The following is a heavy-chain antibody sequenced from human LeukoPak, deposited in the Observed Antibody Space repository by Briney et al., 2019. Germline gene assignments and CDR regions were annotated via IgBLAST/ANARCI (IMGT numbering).Heavy chain of an antibody. CDR2: ISSSGSTI. CDR1: GFTFSSYE. Sequence: GGSLRLSCAASGFTFSSYEMNWVRQAPGKGLEWVSYISSSGSTIYNADSVKGRFTISRDNAKNSLYLQMNRLRAEDTAVYYCARTSRSGYSYGLLDYWGQGTLVTVSS. V-gene: IGHV3-48*03. J-gene: IGHJ4*02. CDR3: ARTSRSGYSYGLLDY. D-gene: IGHD5-18*01.